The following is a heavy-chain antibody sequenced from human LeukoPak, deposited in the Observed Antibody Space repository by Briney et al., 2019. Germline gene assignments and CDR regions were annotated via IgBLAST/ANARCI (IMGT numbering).Heavy chain of an antibody. V-gene: IGHV1-69*05. CDR1: GGTFSRYA. J-gene: IGHJ3*01. Sequence: GASVKVSCKASGGTFSRYAISWVRQAPGQGLEWMGRIIPIFGTANYAQKFQGRVTVTTDESTSTAYMELSSLRSEDTAVYYCARDQEAYYNGSGSSLYTWGQGTMVTVSS. D-gene: IGHD3-10*01. CDR2: IIPIFGTA. CDR3: ARDQEAYYNGSGSSLYT.